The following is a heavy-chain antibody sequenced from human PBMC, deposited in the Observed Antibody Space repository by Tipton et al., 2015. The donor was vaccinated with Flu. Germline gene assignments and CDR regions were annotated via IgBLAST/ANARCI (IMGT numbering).Heavy chain of an antibody. CDR3: AGDLGSSWGIDY. CDR2: ISSSSSYI. D-gene: IGHD6-13*01. Sequence: GSLRLSCAASGFTFSSYSMNWVRQAPGKGLEWVSSISSSSSYIYYADSVKGRFTISRDNAKNSLYLQMNSLRAEDTAVYYCAGDLGSSWGIDYWGQGTLVTVSS. J-gene: IGHJ4*02. V-gene: IGHV3-21*01. CDR1: GFTFSSYS.